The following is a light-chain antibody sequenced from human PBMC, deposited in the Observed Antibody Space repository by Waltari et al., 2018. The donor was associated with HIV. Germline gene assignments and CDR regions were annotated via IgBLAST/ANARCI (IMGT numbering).Light chain of an antibody. Sequence: EIVMTQSPATLSVSPGERAILSCRAGQSVSRNLAWYQQKPGQSPRFLIYGASTRATGSPARFSGSGFGTEFTLTINSMQSEDFAGYYWQQENHWTCGQGIKVEI. CDR3: QQENHWT. CDR2: GAS. V-gene: IGKV3-15*01. J-gene: IGKJ1*01. CDR1: QSVSRN.